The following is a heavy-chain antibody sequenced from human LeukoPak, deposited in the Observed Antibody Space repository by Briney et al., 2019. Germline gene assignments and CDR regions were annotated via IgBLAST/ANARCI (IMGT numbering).Heavy chain of an antibody. CDR3: ARDGPERYFDWAQVALYAFDI. V-gene: IGHV3-49*04. CDR2: IRSKANGGTT. J-gene: IGHJ3*02. D-gene: IGHD3-9*01. Sequence: PGRSLRLSCTASGFTFGDHAMSWVRQAPGKGLEWVGFIRSKANGGTTEYAASVKGRFTISRDNAKNSLYLQMNSLRDEDTAVYYCARDGPERYFDWAQVALYAFDIWGQGTMVTVSS. CDR1: GFTFGDHA.